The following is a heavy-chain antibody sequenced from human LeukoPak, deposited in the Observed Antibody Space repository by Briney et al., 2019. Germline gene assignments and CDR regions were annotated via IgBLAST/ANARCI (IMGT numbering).Heavy chain of an antibody. J-gene: IGHJ4*02. V-gene: IGHV3-48*01. D-gene: IGHD2-21*01. CDR3: PTALRAYYFDD. Sequence: GGSLRLSCAASGFTFSRDSMDWVRQAPGKGLEWVSFISSSSSTIYYADSVKGRFTISRDNAKNSLFLQLNSVRAEDTAVYYCPTALRAYYFDDWGQGTLVTVSS. CDR1: GFTFSRDS. CDR2: ISSSSSTI.